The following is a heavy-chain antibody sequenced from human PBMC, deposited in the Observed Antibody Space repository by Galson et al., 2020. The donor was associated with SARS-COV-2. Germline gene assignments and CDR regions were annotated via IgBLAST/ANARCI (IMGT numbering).Heavy chain of an antibody. CDR1: GGSISSSSYY. V-gene: IGHV4-39*01. CDR2: IYYSGST. CDR3: ARRWIMIDP. J-gene: IGHJ5*02. Sequence: ETSETLSLTCTVSGGSISSSSYYWGWIRQPPGKGLEWIGSIYYSGSTYYNPSLKSRVTISVDTSKNQFSLKLSSVTAADTAVYYCARRWIMIDPWGQGTLVTVSS. D-gene: IGHD3-16*01.